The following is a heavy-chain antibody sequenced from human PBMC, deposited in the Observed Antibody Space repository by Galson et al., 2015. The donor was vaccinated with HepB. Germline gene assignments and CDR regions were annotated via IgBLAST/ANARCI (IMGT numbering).Heavy chain of an antibody. J-gene: IGHJ2*01. CDR2: IWYDGSNK. D-gene: IGHD2-15*01. CDR3: ARGPYCSGGSCYWDDWYFDL. Sequence: SLRLSCAASGFTFSSYGMHWVRQAPGKGLEWVAVIWYDGSNKYYADSVKGRFTISRDNSKNTLYLQMNSLRAEDTAVYYCARGPYCSGGSCYWDDWYFDLWGRGTLVTVSS. V-gene: IGHV3-33*01. CDR1: GFTFSSYG.